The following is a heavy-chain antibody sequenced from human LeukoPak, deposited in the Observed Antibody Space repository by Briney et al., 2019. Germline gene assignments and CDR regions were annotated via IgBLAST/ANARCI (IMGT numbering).Heavy chain of an antibody. Sequence: SETLSLTCTVSGGSTASTNNYWGWIRQSPGKALEWIGTSDYTGSTYSNPSLKSRVTIFVDMAKNEFSLNLTSVTAADTAVYYCARASTLYDFWSGVTRGTRLFDHYYIDVWGEGTTVTVSS. V-gene: IGHV4-39*01. J-gene: IGHJ6*03. D-gene: IGHD3-3*01. CDR2: SDYTGST. CDR1: GGSTASTNNY. CDR3: ARASTLYDFWSGVTRGTRLFDHYYIDV.